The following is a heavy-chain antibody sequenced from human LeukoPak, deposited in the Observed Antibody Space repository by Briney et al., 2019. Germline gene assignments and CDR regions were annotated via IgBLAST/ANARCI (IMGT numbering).Heavy chain of an antibody. CDR1: GITVSTFW. CDR2: INTDGSVT. D-gene: IGHD5-24*01. Sequence: PGGSLRLSCAASGITVSTFWMHWVRQAPGEGLVWVSRINTDGSVTNYADSVEGRFTISRDNAKNMLYLQMNSLKAEDTAVYYCAKDQGEMATDYFDYWGQGTLVTVSS. CDR3: AKDQGEMATDYFDY. V-gene: IGHV3-74*01. J-gene: IGHJ4*02.